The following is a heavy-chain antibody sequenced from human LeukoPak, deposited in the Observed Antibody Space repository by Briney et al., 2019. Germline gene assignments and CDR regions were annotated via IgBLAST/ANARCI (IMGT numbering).Heavy chain of an antibody. J-gene: IGHJ4*02. CDR3: ARPYSSSWQGSDY. CDR2: MNPNSGNT. CDR1: GYTFTSYD. V-gene: IGHV1-8*01. D-gene: IGHD6-13*01. Sequence: ASVKVSCKASGYTFTSYDINWVRQSTGQGLEWMGWMNPNSGNTGYAQKFQGRVTMTRNTSISTAYMELSSLRSEDTAVYYCARPYSSSWQGSDYWGQGTLVTVSS.